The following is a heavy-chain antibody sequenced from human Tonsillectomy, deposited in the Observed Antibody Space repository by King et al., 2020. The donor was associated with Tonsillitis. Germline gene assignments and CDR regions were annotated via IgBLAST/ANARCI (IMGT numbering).Heavy chain of an antibody. D-gene: IGHD1-26*01. CDR2: INPSGGST. V-gene: IGHV3-23*04. Sequence: VQLVESGGGLVQPGGSLRLSCADSGFTFSSHAMSWVRQAPGKGLEWVAGINPSGGSTYYADSVKGRFTISRDNSKTTLYLQLNSLRADATAVYYCAKRGVSGIPLWYGPSYFDSWGQGTLVTVSS. CDR1: GFTFSSHA. CDR3: AKRGVSGIPLWYGPSYFDS. J-gene: IGHJ4*02.